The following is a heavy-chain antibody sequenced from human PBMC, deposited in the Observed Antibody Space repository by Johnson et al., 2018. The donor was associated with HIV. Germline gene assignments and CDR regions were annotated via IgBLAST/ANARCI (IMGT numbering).Heavy chain of an antibody. Sequence: QVQLVESGGGVVQHGRSLRLSCAASGFTFSSYAMHWVRQAPGKGLEWVAVISYDGSNKYYADSVKGRFTISRDNSKNPLYLQMNSLRAEDTALYHCAKEESGSFLAFDLWGQGTMVAVSS. V-gene: IGHV3-30-3*01. D-gene: IGHD1-26*01. J-gene: IGHJ3*01. CDR3: AKEESGSFLAFDL. CDR2: ISYDGSNK. CDR1: GFTFSSYA.